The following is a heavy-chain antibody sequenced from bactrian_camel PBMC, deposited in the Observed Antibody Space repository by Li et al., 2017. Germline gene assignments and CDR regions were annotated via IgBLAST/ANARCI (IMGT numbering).Heavy chain of an antibody. J-gene: IGHJ4*01. CDR3: NVFTGGY. Sequence: VQLVESGGGLVQPGGSLRLSCVVSGVPISDYYMTWVRQAPGKGLEWVSAISKDGTDTYYADSVKGRFIISRDNAKNTVYLQMTSLQSEDTALYYCNVFTGGYCGQGTQVTVS. CDR1: GVPISDYY. V-gene: IGHV3S5*01. CDR2: ISKDGTDT. D-gene: IGHD3*01.